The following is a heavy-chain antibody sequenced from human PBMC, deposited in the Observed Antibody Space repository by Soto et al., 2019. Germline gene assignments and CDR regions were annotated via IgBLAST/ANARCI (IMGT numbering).Heavy chain of an antibody. V-gene: IGHV3-33*01. J-gene: IGHJ6*03. CDR2: IWYDGSNK. CDR3: ARVSRVTSYYYYYYMDV. Sequence: PGGSLRLSCAASGFTFSSYGMHWVRQAPGKGLEWAAVIWYDGSNKYYADSVKGRFTISRDNSKNTLYLQMNSLRAEDTAVYYCARVSRVTSYYYYYYMDVWGKGTAVTVSS. D-gene: IGHD2-21*02. CDR1: GFTFSSYG.